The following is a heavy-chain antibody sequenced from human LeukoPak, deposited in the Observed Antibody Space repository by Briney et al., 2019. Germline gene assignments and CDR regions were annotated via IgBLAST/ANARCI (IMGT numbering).Heavy chain of an antibody. CDR3: ARDSGYDWPPYYYYYGMDV. Sequence: GASVKVSCTASGYAFTSYGISWVRQAPGPGLEWMGWISAYNGNTNYAQTLQGRVTMTTDTSTSTAYMELRSLRSDDTAVYYCARDSGYDWPPYYYYYGMDVWGQGTTVTVSS. J-gene: IGHJ6*02. V-gene: IGHV1-18*01. CDR1: GYAFTSYG. CDR2: ISAYNGNT. D-gene: IGHD5-12*01.